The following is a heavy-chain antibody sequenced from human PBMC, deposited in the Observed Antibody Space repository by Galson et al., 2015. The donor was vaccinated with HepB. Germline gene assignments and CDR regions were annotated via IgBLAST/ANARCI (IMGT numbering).Heavy chain of an antibody. CDR2: INAGNGNT. CDR3: ARAGLKRWLQPDY. Sequence: SVKVSCKASGYTFTSYAMHWVRQAPGQRLERMGWINAGNGNTKYSQKFQGRVTITRDTSASTAYMELSSLRSEDTAVYYCARAGLKRWLQPDYWGQGTLVTVSS. V-gene: IGHV1-3*01. J-gene: IGHJ4*02. CDR1: GYTFTSYA. D-gene: IGHD5-24*01.